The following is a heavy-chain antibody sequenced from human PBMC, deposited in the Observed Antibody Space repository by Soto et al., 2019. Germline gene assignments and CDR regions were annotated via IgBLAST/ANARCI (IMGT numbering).Heavy chain of an antibody. D-gene: IGHD7-27*01. Sequence: SVKVSCKASAGTFPHYALSWVRQAPGQGLEWIGGIIPVLATTTYAQKFQGRVSIIADESTNTVYMELSSLRSEDTAVYYCACNWGNSLKNWLGPWGQGTLGTVSS. CDR1: AGTFPHYA. CDR3: ACNWGNSLKNWLGP. V-gene: IGHV1-69*13. J-gene: IGHJ5*02. CDR2: IIPVLATT.